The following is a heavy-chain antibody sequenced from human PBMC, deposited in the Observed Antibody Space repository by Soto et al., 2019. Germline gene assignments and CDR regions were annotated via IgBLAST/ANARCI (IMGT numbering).Heavy chain of an antibody. D-gene: IGHD1-1*01. V-gene: IGHV4-34*01. Sequence: SETLSLTCAVYGGSFSGYYWSWIRQPPGKGLEWIGEINHSGSTNYNPSLKSRVTISVDTSKNQFSLKLSSVTAADTAVYYCARYRRTNYYYYGMDVWGQGTTVTVSS. CDR3: ARYRRTNYYYYGMDV. CDR1: GGSFSGYY. CDR2: INHSGST. J-gene: IGHJ6*02.